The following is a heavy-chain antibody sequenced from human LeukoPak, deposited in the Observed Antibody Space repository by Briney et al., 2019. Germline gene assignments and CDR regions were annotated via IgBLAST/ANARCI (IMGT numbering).Heavy chain of an antibody. CDR2: IRGSGGST. V-gene: IGHV3-23*01. D-gene: IGHD5-18*01. Sequence: GGSLRLSCAASGFSFCSYVMSWVRQAPGKGLEWVSTIRGSGGSTYYADSVKGRFTISRDNSKNTLFLHMDSLRAEDTAVYYCAKDGEGYSYGSDYWGQGTLVTVSS. J-gene: IGHJ4*02. CDR1: GFSFCSYV. CDR3: AKDGEGYSYGSDY.